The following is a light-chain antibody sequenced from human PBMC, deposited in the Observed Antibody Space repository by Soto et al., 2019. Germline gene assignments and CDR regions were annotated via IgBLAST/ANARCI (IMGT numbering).Light chain of an antibody. CDR3: SSYEGMSTYV. V-gene: IGLV2-23*02. J-gene: IGLJ1*01. CDR1: SSDVGSYNL. Sequence: QSALTQPASVSGSPGQSITISCTGTSSDVGSYNLVSWYQQHPGKAPKLMIYGVTKRPAGVSNRFSGSKSGNTASLTISGLQADDEADYYCSSYEGMSTYVLGTGTNVTVL. CDR2: GVT.